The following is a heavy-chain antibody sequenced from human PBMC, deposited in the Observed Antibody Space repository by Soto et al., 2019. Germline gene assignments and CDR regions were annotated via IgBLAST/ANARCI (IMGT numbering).Heavy chain of an antibody. CDR1: SGSIRSSNW. CDR2: IFHNGNT. Sequence: SETLSLTCAVSSGSIRSSNWWSWVRQSPGKGLEWIGEIFHNGNTYYNPSLNSRVTISVDTSKNQFSLNLRSVTAADTAVYYCARRTWGMDVWGQGTTVTVSS. D-gene: IGHD2-8*01. CDR3: ARRTWGMDV. J-gene: IGHJ6*02. V-gene: IGHV4-4*02.